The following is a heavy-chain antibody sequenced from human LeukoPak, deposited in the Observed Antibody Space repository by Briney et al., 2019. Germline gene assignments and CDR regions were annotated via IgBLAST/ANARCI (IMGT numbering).Heavy chain of an antibody. CDR2: ISSSGSHM. J-gene: IGHJ6*03. CDR1: GFTFSNYA. Sequence: PGGSLRLSCAASGFTFSNYAMNWVRQAPGKGLEWVSSISSSGSHMYYADSVRGRFTISRDNSRNTLYLQMNSLRAEDTAIYYCAKNGDRGAYCSGGTCYPYYYYYMDVWGKGTTVTISS. D-gene: IGHD2-15*01. CDR3: AKNGDRGAYCSGGTCYPYYYYYMDV. V-gene: IGHV3-23*01.